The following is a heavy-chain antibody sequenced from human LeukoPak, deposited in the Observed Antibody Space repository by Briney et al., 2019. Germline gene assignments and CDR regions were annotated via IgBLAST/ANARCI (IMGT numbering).Heavy chain of an antibody. D-gene: IGHD5-18*01. CDR3: ARVRAMVTFVGY. CDR2: ISSSGSTI. CDR1: GFTFSSYA. Sequence: GGSLRLSCAASGFTFSSYAMSWVRQAPGKGLEWVSYISSSGSTIYYADSVKGRFTISRDNAKNSLYLQMNSLRAEDTAVYYCARVRAMVTFVGYWGQGTLVTVSS. V-gene: IGHV3-48*04. J-gene: IGHJ4*02.